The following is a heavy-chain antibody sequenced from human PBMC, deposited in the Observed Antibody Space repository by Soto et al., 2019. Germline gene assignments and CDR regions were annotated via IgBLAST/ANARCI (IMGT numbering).Heavy chain of an antibody. J-gene: IGHJ4*02. V-gene: IGHV2-5*02. Sequence: RVNPTQTLTLTCTFSGFSLSSSGVGVAWIRQPPGKALEWLAIIYWDDDKRYSPSLKSRLTITKDTSKNQVVLTMNNMDPVDTATYYCAHSGAAVIAGRALFDSWGQGTLVTVSS. D-gene: IGHD6-6*01. CDR3: AHSGAAVIAGRALFDS. CDR2: IYWDDDK. CDR1: GFSLSSSGVG.